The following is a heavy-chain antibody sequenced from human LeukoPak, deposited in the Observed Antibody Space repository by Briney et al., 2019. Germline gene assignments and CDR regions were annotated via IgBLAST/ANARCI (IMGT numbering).Heavy chain of an antibody. J-gene: IGHJ6*02. D-gene: IGHD2-2*01. CDR3: ARDPKMLQYQPAGSYYYGMDV. Sequence: ASVNVSFKASGYTFTSYGISWGRQAPGQGLEWMGWISAYNGSTNYAQKLQGRVTMTTDTSTSTAYMELRSLRSDDTAVYYCARDPKMLQYQPAGSYYYGMDVWGQGTTVTVSS. CDR1: GYTFTSYG. CDR2: ISAYNGST. V-gene: IGHV1-18*01.